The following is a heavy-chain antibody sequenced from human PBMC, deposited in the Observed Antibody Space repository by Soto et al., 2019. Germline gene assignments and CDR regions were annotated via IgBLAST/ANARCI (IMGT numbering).Heavy chain of an antibody. D-gene: IGHD3-10*01. CDR1: GFTFNSYA. Sequence: GGSLRLSCAASGFTFNSYAMSWVRQAPGKGLEWVSTISRSGGSTYYADSVKGRFTISRDNSKNTLYLQMNSLRADDTAVYYCAKDLVHGNYFDYWGQGTQVTVSS. CDR2: ISRSGGST. V-gene: IGHV3-23*01. J-gene: IGHJ4*02. CDR3: AKDLVHGNYFDY.